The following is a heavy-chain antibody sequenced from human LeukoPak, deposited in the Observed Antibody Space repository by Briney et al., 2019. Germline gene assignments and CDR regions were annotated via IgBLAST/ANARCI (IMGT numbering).Heavy chain of an antibody. V-gene: IGHV4-39*07. CDR2: IYYSGST. J-gene: IGHJ5*02. CDR3: ARRIVVVPAAAWGGWFDP. Sequence: SETLSLTCTVSGGSISSSSYYWGWIRQPPGKGLEWIGSIYYSGSTYYNPSLKSRVTISVDTSKNQFSLKLSSVTAADTAVYYCARRIVVVPAAAWGGWFDPRGQGTLVTVPS. CDR1: GGSISSSSYY. D-gene: IGHD2-2*01.